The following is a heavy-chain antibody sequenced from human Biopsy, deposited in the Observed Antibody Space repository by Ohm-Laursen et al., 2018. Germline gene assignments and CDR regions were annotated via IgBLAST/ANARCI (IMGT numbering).Heavy chain of an antibody. V-gene: IGHV3-30*18. CDR1: GFTFSSFG. CDR2: ISYDGSNK. D-gene: IGHD1-14*01. Sequence: SLRLSCTASGFTFSSFGVHWVRQAPGKGLESVAVISYDGSNKYEADSVKGRFTISRDNSKQMVHLEINSLTADDTAVYYCVKQWGGYNFDSWGQGTLVTVS. J-gene: IGHJ5*01. CDR3: VKQWGGYNFDS.